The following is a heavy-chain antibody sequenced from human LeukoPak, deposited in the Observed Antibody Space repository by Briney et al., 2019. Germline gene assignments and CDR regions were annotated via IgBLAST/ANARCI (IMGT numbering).Heavy chain of an antibody. Sequence: GGSLRLSCTASGFTFGDYAISWVRQAPGKGLEWEGFIRSKAYGGTTEYAASVKGRFTISRDDSKSIAYLQMNSLKTEDTAVYYCTRALYCSGGSCWSFDYWGQGTLVTVSS. J-gene: IGHJ4*02. CDR1: GFTFGDYA. D-gene: IGHD2-15*01. V-gene: IGHV3-49*04. CDR2: IRSKAYGGTT. CDR3: TRALYCSGGSCWSFDY.